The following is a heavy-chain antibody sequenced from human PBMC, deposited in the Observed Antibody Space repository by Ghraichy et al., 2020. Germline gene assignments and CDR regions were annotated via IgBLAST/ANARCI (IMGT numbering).Heavy chain of an antibody. J-gene: IGHJ4*02. CDR2: IWYDGSNK. V-gene: IGHV3-33*01. CDR1: GFTFSSYG. D-gene: IGHD1-26*01. Sequence: GGSLRLSCAASGFTFSSYGMHWVRQAPGKGLEWVAVIWYDGSNKYYADSVKGRFTISRDNSKNTLYLQMNSLRAEDTAVYYCARSGLVGATPRYYFDYWGQGTLVTVSS. CDR3: ARSGLVGATPRYYFDY.